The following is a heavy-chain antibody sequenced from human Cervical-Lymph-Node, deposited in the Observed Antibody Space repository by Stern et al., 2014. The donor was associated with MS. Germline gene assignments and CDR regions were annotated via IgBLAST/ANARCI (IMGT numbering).Heavy chain of an antibody. V-gene: IGHV5-51*03. CDR1: GYSFATYW. D-gene: IGHD5-18*01. CDR2: IYSGDSAT. CDR3: ARPGDDTAKYGLDV. J-gene: IGHJ6*02. Sequence: VQLVQSGAEVKKPGESLKISCKGSGYSFATYWIGWVRQMPGKGLEWMGIIYSGDSATRYRPPFQRPVNISADKSISTAFMHCSSLKASDTAMYYCARPGDDTAKYGLDVWGQGTTVTVSS.